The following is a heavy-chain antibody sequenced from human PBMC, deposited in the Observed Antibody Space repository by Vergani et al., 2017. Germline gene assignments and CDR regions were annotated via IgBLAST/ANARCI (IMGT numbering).Heavy chain of an antibody. CDR1: GFTFSSYA. CDR2: ISGSGGRT. V-gene: IGHV3-23*01. Sequence: EVQLLESGGGLVQPGGSLRLSCGASGFTFSSYAMSWVRQAPGKGLGWVSAISGSGGRTYYADSVKGRFTISRDNSKNTLYLQMNSLRAEDTAVYYCARNFPDGDAPGDCSSTSCHLGYWGQGTLVTVSS. J-gene: IGHJ4*02. CDR3: ARNFPDGDAPGDCSSTSCHLGY. D-gene: IGHD2-2*01.